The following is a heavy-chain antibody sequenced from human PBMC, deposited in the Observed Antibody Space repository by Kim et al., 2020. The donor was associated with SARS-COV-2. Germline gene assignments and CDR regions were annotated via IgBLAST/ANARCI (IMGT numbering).Heavy chain of an antibody. Sequence: SETLSLTCTVSGGSISSYYWSWIRQPPGKGLEWIGYIYYSGSTNYNPSLKSRVTISVDTSKNQFSLKLSSVTAADTAVYYCARGGYYYGSGSYRPRYNWFDPWGQGTLVTVSS. CDR3: ARGGYYYGSGSYRPRYNWFDP. V-gene: IGHV4-59*01. CDR2: IYYSGST. J-gene: IGHJ5*02. CDR1: GGSISSYY. D-gene: IGHD3-10*01.